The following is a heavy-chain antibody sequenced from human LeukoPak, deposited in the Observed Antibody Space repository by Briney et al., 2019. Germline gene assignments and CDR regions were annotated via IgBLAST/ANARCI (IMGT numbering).Heavy chain of an antibody. CDR3: ARDYYDSSGPHSNY. CDR1: GGTFSSYA. J-gene: IGHJ4*02. D-gene: IGHD3-22*01. V-gene: IGHV1-69*04. Sequence: GASVKVSCKASGGTFSSYAISWVRQAPGQGLEWMGRIIPILGIANYAQKFQGRVTITADKSTSTAYMGLSSLRSEDTAVYYCARDYYDSSGPHSNYWGQGTLVTVSS. CDR2: IIPILGIA.